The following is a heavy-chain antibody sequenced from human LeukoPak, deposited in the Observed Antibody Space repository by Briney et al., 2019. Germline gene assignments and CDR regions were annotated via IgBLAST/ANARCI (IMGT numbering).Heavy chain of an antibody. D-gene: IGHD5-18*01. Sequence: GGSLRLSCVASGFTFKSYGMTWVRQVPGKGLEWLSSITGAGTSTKYADSVNGRFTISRDNSKNTLSLQMTGLRAEDTAVYYCARKVAVAMDLDYWGEGTLVTVSS. CDR3: ARKVAVAMDLDY. V-gene: IGHV3-23*01. CDR1: GFTFKSYG. CDR2: ITGAGTST. J-gene: IGHJ4*02.